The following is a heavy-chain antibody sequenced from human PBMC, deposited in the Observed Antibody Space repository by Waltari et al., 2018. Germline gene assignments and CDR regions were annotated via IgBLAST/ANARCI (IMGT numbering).Heavy chain of an antibody. V-gene: IGHV4-34*01. D-gene: IGHD4-17*01. CDR2: INHSGST. Sequence: QVQLQQWGAGLLKPSETLSLTCAVYGGSFSGYYWSWIRQPPGKGLEWIGEINHSGSTNYNPSLKSRVTISVDTSKNQFSLKLSSVTAADTAVYYCARGGRIWPTVTNYYYYGMDVWGQGTTVTVSS. J-gene: IGHJ6*02. CDR1: GGSFSGYY. CDR3: ARGGRIWPTVTNYYYYGMDV.